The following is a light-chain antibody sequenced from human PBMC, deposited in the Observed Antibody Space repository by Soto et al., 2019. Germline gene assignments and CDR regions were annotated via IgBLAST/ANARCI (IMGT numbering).Light chain of an antibody. CDR1: QSVLSSPNINNY. Sequence: IVLTPSPDSLVLASGERGTINCKRRQSVLSSPNINNYLAWYQQKPGQPPKLLIYGASTRESGVPARFSGSGSGTDFTLTISSLQAEDVATYYCQQYYTIPRTFGQGTKVDIK. J-gene: IGKJ1*01. CDR3: QQYYTIPRT. CDR2: GAS. V-gene: IGKV4-1*01.